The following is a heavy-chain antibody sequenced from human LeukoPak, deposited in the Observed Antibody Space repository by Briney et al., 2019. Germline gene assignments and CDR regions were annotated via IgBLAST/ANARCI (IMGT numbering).Heavy chain of an antibody. CDR3: ARRDNSFDP. Sequence: SETLSLTCSVSGGSISSNNHHWDWIRQPPGHGLEWIGSMPHSGAIYYNPSLQSRLTLSVDMSKNQFSLNLNSVTAADTAVYYCARRDNSFDPWGPGTMVTVSS. V-gene: IGHV4-39*01. CDR1: GGSISSNNHH. J-gene: IGHJ5*02. CDR2: MPHSGAI.